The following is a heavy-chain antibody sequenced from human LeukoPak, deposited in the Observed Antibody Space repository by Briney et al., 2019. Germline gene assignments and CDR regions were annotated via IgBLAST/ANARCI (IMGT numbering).Heavy chain of an antibody. V-gene: IGHV1-2*02. CDR2: INPNSGGT. D-gene: IGHD5-12*01. Sequence: ASVKVSCKASGYTFTGYYMHWVRQAPGQGLEWMGWINPNSGGTNYAQKFQGRVTMTRDTSISTAYMELNRLRSDDTAMYYCATSGYSDYGYFDYWGQGTLVTVSS. J-gene: IGHJ4*02. CDR3: ATSGYSDYGYFDY. CDR1: GYTFTGYY.